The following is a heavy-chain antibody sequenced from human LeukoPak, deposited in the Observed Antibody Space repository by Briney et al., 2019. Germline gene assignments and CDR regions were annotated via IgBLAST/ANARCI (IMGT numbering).Heavy chain of an antibody. D-gene: IGHD6-13*01. V-gene: IGHV1-18*01. CDR1: GYTFTSYA. J-gene: IGHJ5*02. CDR3: ASYSSSWPYNWFDP. Sequence: ASVKVSCKASGYTFTSYAINWVRQAPGQGLEWMGWISTYNGNTDYAQKLQGRVTLTTDTSTSTAYMELRSLRSEDTAVYYCASYSSSWPYNWFDPWGQGTLVTVSS. CDR2: ISTYNGNT.